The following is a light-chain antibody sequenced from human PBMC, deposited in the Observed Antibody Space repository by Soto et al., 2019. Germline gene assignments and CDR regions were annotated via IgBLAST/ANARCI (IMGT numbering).Light chain of an antibody. CDR1: QNVNNC. V-gene: IGKV1-5*03. J-gene: IGKJ1*01. CDR2: KAS. Sequence: DIQMTQSPSTLSASVGDRVTITCRASQNVNNCLAWYQQKPGKAPKLLIHKASNLESGVPSRFSGSGSGTVFSLTISSLQPDDFATYYCQYYNSYWTFGQGTKVEIK. CDR3: QYYNSYWT.